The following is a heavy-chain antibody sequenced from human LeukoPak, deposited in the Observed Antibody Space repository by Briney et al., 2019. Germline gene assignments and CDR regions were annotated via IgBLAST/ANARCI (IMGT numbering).Heavy chain of an antibody. V-gene: IGHV3-33*06. D-gene: IGHD5-24*01. CDR2: IWYDGSNK. CDR3: AKDAPYVEMATLVKAYFFDY. Sequence: RSLRLSCAASGFTFSSYGMHWVRQAPGKGLEWVAVIWYDGSNKYYADSVKGRFTISRDNSKNTLYLQMNSLRAEDTAVYHCAKDAPYVEMATLVKAYFFDYCGRGTLVTVSS. J-gene: IGHJ4*02. CDR1: GFTFSSYG.